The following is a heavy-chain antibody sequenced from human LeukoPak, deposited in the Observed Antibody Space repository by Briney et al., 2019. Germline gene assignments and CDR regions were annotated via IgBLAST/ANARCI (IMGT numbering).Heavy chain of an antibody. CDR3: ARGSLVHYYGSGSYRIRAGFDY. V-gene: IGHV3-21*01. J-gene: IGHJ4*02. D-gene: IGHD3-10*01. CDR1: GLPLSGFS. Sequence: TGGSLGPSCAASGLPLSGFSMTGAGQPPGKGREWVSSIISSIGSIYSAASVKVRFPISRDNANNSLYLQMNSLRAEDTAVYYCARGSLVHYYGSGSYRIRAGFDYWGQGTLVTVSS. CDR2: IISSIGSI.